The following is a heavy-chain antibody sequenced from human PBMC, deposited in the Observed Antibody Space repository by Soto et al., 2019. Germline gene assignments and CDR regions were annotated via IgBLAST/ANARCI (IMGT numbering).Heavy chain of an antibody. D-gene: IGHD2-2*01. CDR1: GFTFSSYD. CDR3: ARDRGAYCSSTSCRSPGHYYYYGMDV. CDR2: IGTAGDT. V-gene: IGHV3-13*01. Sequence: EVQLVESGGGLVQPGGSLSLSCAASGFTFSSYDMHWVRQATGKGLEWVSAIGTAGDTYYPGSVKGRFTISRENAKNSLYLQMNSLRAGDTAVYYCARDRGAYCSSTSCRSPGHYYYYGMDVWGQGTTVTVSS. J-gene: IGHJ6*02.